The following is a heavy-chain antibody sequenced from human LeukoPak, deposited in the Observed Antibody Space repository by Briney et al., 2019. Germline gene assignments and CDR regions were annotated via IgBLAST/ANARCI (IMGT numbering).Heavy chain of an antibody. CDR3: ARDLYSNYMDV. D-gene: IGHD4-11*01. CDR1: GYTFTDYY. CDR2: INPNSGGT. Sequence: ASVKVSCKASGYTFTDYYMHWVRQAPGQGLEWMGWINPNSGGTNYAQNFQGRVTMTRDTSISSAYMELSRLRSGDTAVYYCARDLYSNYMDVWGKGTTVTVSS. V-gene: IGHV1-2*02. J-gene: IGHJ6*03.